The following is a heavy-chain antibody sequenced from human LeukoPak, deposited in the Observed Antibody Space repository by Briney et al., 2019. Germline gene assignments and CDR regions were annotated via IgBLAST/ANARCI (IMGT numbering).Heavy chain of an antibody. CDR1: GYTFTGYY. V-gene: IGHV1-2*02. CDR2: INPNSGGT. J-gene: IGHJ4*02. CDR3: ARVPLSIHYGGNPLGDY. D-gene: IGHD4-23*01. Sequence: GASVKVSCKASGYTFTGYYMHWVRQAPRQGLEWMGWINPNSGGTNYAQKFQGRVTMTRDTSISTAYMELSRLRSDDTAVYYCARVPLSIHYGGNPLGDYWGQGTLVTVSS.